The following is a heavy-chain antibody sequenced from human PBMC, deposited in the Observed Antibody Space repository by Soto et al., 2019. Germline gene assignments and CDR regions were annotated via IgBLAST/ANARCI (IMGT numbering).Heavy chain of an antibody. V-gene: IGHV1-18*01. CDR1: GGTFSSYA. CDR3: ARSYSKYFSSSENDY. D-gene: IGHD6-6*01. Sequence: QVQLVQSGAEVKKPGSSVKVSCKASGGTFSSYAISWVRQAPGQGLEWMGWISPYNGNTDYAQDLQGRVTMTTDTSTSTVYMELRSLRSDDTAVYYCARSYSKYFSSSENDYWGQGTRVTVSS. J-gene: IGHJ4*02. CDR2: ISPYNGNT.